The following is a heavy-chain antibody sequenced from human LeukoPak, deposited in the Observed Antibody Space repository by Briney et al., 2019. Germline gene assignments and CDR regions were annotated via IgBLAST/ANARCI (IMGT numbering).Heavy chain of an antibody. CDR2: IYYSGNT. V-gene: IGHV4-39*01. CDR3: ARHRDGLAGRYSWFYP. CDR1: GGSISSSSYY. Sequence: SETLSHTCTVSGGSISSSSYYWGWIRQPPGKGLEWIGSIYYSGNTFYNPSLKSRFTISVDTSKNQFSLQLTSVTAADTAVFHCARHRDGLAGRYSWFYPWGQGRLVTVSS. J-gene: IGHJ5*02. D-gene: IGHD1-14*01.